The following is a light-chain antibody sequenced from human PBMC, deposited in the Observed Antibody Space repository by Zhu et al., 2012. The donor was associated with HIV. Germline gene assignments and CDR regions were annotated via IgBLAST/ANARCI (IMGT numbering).Light chain of an antibody. J-gene: IGKJ2*01. Sequence: AIRMTQSPSSLSASVEDRVSITCRASQDIRNDVGWYQHSPGRAPKVLIYAASSLQVEVPSRFNGSGSGRDFTLTISNLQPEDFATYYCLQDYSYPYTFGQGTKLEI. V-gene: IGKV1-6*01. CDR1: QDIRND. CDR2: AAS. CDR3: LQDYSYPYT.